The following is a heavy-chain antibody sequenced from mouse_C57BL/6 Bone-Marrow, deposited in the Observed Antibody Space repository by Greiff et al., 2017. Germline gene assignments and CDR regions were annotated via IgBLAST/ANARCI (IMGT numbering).Heavy chain of an antibody. CDR3: ASPYYYGSSFAWFAY. Sequence: QVQLQQPGAELVKPGASVKLSCKASGYTFTSYWMHWVKQRPGQGLEWIGMIHPNSGSTNYNEKFKSKATLTVEKSSSTAYMQLSSLTSEDSAVYYCASPYYYGSSFAWFAYWGQGTLVTVSA. D-gene: IGHD1-1*01. V-gene: IGHV1-64*01. CDR2: IHPNSGST. J-gene: IGHJ3*01. CDR1: GYTFTSYW.